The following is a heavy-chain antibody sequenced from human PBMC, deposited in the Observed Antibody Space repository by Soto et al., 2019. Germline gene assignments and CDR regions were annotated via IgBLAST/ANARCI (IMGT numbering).Heavy chain of an antibody. Sequence: SETLSLTCTVSDDSSSSYKWSWIRQPPGRRLEWIGYIDSSGGTSYNPSLQSRVTISVNTSTKQFSLKLSSVTAADTAVYYCVRQGFGRLHGLVDVWGQGTTVTVSS. CDR2: IDSSGGT. V-gene: IGHV4-59*08. J-gene: IGHJ6*02. CDR3: VRQGFGRLHGLVDV. D-gene: IGHD3-10*01. CDR1: DDSSSSYK.